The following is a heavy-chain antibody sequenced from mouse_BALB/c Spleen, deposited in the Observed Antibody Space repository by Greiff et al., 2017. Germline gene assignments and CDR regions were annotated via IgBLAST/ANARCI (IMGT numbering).Heavy chain of an antibody. D-gene: IGHD2-4*01. CDR1: GYTFTSYW. CDR3: ARSRYEYDRGFAY. V-gene: IGHV1-87*01. CDR2: IYPGDGDT. J-gene: IGHJ3*01. Sequence: VQRVESGAELARPGASVKLSCKASGYTFTSYWMQWVKQRPGQGLEWIGAIYPGDGDTRYTQKFKGKATLTADKSSSTAYMQLSSLASEDSAVYYCARSRYEYDRGFAYWGQGNLVTVSA.